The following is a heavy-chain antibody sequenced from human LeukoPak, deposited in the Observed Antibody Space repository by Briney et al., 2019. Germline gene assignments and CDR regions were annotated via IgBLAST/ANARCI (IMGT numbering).Heavy chain of an antibody. V-gene: IGHV1-69*04. D-gene: IGHD2-2*01. CDR1: GGTFSSYA. Sequence: RASVKVSCKASGGTFSSYAISWVRQAPGQGLEWMGRIIPIFGIANYAQKFQGRVTITADKSTSTAYMELSSLRSEDTAVYYCASSAGTDRYCSSTSCSYYYYGMDVWGQGTTVTVSS. CDR2: IIPIFGIA. CDR3: ASSAGTDRYCSSTSCSYYYYGMDV. J-gene: IGHJ6*02.